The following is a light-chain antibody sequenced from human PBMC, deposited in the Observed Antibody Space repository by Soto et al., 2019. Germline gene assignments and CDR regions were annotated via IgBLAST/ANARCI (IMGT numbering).Light chain of an antibody. J-gene: IGLJ2*01. CDR1: SSDVGGFNY. V-gene: IGLV2-8*01. Sequence: QSVLTQPPSASGSPGQSVTISCSGTSSDVGGFNYVSWYQQHPGRAPKVLIYEVNKRPSGVPDRFSGSKSGSTASLTVSGLQAEDEADYYCSSYAGNNNFVVFGGGTKLTVL. CDR3: SSYAGNNNFVV. CDR2: EVN.